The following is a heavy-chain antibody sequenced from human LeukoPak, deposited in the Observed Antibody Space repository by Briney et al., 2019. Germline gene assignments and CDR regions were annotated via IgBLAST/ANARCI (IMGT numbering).Heavy chain of an antibody. D-gene: IGHD4-17*01. V-gene: IGHV3-9*01. CDR1: GFTFDDYA. Sequence: GGSLRLSCAASGFTFDDYAMHWVRQAPGKGLEWVSGISWNSGSIGYADSVKGRFTISRDNAKNSLYLQMNSLRAEDTAVYYCAREDDYGDYEWGERDYWGQGTLVTVSS. CDR2: ISWNSGSI. CDR3: AREDDYGDYEWGERDY. J-gene: IGHJ4*02.